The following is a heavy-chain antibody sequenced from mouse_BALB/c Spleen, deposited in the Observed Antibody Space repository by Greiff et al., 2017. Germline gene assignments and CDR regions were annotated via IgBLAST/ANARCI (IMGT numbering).Heavy chain of an antibody. D-gene: IGHD2-4*01. Sequence: VKVVESGPGLVAPSQSLSITCTVSGFSLTSYDISWIRQPPGKGLEWLGVIWTGGGTNYNSAFMSRLSISKDNSKSQVFLKMNSLQTDDTAIYYCVREGITTAMDYWGQGTSVTVSS. V-gene: IGHV2-9-2*01. CDR3: VREGITTAMDY. CDR1: GFSLTSYD. CDR2: IWTGGGT. J-gene: IGHJ4*01.